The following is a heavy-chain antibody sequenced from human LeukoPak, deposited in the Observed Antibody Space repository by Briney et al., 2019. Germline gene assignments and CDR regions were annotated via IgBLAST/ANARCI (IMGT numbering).Heavy chain of an antibody. Sequence: PGGSLRLSCAASGFTFSSYSMNWVRQAPGKGLEWVSSISSSSSYIYYADSVKGRFTISRDNAKNSLYLQMNSLRAEDTAVYYCARDKRLAVAGITWWFDPWGQGTLVTVSS. J-gene: IGHJ5*02. V-gene: IGHV3-21*01. CDR1: GFTFSSYS. CDR2: ISSSSSYI. CDR3: ARDKRLAVAGITWWFDP. D-gene: IGHD6-19*01.